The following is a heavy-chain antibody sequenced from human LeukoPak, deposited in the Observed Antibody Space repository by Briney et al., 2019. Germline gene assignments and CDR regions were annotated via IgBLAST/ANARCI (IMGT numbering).Heavy chain of an antibody. CDR1: GYSLTSYW. D-gene: IGHD6-13*01. J-gene: IGHJ4*02. V-gene: IGHV5-51*01. CDR2: IYTVDSDT. CDR3: ARSTSRWYVDY. Sequence: GESLKISCKGSGYSLTSYWIAWVRQTPGKGLEWMGVIYTVDSDTRYSPSFQGQVTISADKSISTAYLQWSSLRASDTAMYYCARSTSRWYVDYWGQGTLVTVSS.